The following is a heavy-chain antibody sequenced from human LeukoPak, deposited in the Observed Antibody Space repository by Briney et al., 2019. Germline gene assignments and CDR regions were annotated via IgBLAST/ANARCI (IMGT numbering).Heavy chain of an antibody. V-gene: IGHV3-21*01. CDR1: GFTFSSYS. CDR3: ASRLLS. CDR2: ISSSSSYI. J-gene: IGHJ4*02. Sequence: GGPLNLSWPASGFTFSSYSWNWFRQAPGKGLEWVSSISSSSSYIYYADSVKGRFTISRDNAKNSLYLQMNSLRAEDTAVYYCASRLLSWGQGTLVTVSS.